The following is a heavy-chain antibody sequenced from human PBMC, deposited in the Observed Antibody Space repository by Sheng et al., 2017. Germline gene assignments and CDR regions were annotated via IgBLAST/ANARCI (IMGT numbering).Heavy chain of an antibody. D-gene: IGHD4-17*01. CDR3: ARGSTRAGVYSNYGDYYFDY. Sequence: QVQLQQWGAGLLKPSETLSLTCAVYGGSFSGYYWSWIRQPPGKGLEWIGEINHSGSTNYNPSLKSRVTISVDTSKNQFSLKLSSVTAADTAVYYCARGSTRAGVYSNYGDYYFDYWGQGTLVTVSS. J-gene: IGHJ4*02. V-gene: IGHV4-34*01. CDR2: INHSGST. CDR1: GGSFSGYY.